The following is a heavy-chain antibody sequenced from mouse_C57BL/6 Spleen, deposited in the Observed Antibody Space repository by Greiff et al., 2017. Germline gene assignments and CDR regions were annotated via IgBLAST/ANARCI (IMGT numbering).Heavy chain of an antibody. CDR2: IDPSDSYT. Sequence: VQLQQSGAELVKPGASVKLSCKASGYTFTSYWMQWVKQRPGQGLEWIGEIDPSDSYTNYNQKFKGKATLTVDTSSSNAYLQLSSLTSEDSAVYYCARRPLAMDYWGQGTSVTVSS. J-gene: IGHJ4*01. V-gene: IGHV1-50*01. CDR1: GYTFTSYW. CDR3: ARRPLAMDY.